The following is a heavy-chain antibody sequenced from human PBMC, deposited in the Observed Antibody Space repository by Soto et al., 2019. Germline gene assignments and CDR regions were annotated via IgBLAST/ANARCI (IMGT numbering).Heavy chain of an antibody. Sequence: SETLSLTCPVSGGSVSSGSYYWSWVRQPPGKGLEWIGYIYYSGSTNYNPSLKSRVTISVDTSKNQFSLKLSSVTAADTAVYYCARYRYYDSSGKGPFDYWGQGTLVTVSS. D-gene: IGHD3-22*01. V-gene: IGHV4-61*01. J-gene: IGHJ4*02. CDR3: ARYRYYDSSGKGPFDY. CDR2: IYYSGST. CDR1: GGSVSSGSYY.